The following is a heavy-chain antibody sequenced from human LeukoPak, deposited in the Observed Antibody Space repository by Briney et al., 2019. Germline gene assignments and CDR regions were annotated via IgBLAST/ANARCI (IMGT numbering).Heavy chain of an antibody. V-gene: IGHV3-66*01. CDR3: AKDLRPEQLSGDYFDY. CDR2: IYSGGST. CDR1: EFSVGSNY. J-gene: IGHJ4*02. Sequence: GGSLTLSCAASEFSVGSNYMTWVRQAPGKGLEWVSLIYSGGSTYYADSVKGRFTISRDNSKNTLYLQMNSLRAEDTAVYYCAKDLRPEQLSGDYFDYWGQGTLVTVSS. D-gene: IGHD1/OR15-1a*01.